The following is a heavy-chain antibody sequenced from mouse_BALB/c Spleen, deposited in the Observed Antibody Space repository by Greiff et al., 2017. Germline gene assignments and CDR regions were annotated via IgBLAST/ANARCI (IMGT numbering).Heavy chain of an antibody. CDR2: ISSGSSTI. V-gene: IGHV5-17*02. D-gene: IGHD2-5*01. J-gene: IGHJ3*01. Sequence: EVMLVESGGGLVQPGGSRKLSCAASGFTFSSFGMHWVRQAPEKGLEWVAYISSGSSTIYYADTVKGRFTISRDNPKNTLFLQMTSLRSEDTAMYYCARCSNYGLAWFAYWGQGTLVTVSA. CDR1: GFTFSSFG. CDR3: ARCSNYGLAWFAY.